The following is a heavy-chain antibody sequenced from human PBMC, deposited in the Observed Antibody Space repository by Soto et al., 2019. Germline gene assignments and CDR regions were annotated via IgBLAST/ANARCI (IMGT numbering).Heavy chain of an antibody. J-gene: IGHJ4*02. D-gene: IGHD1-26*01. Sequence: SETLSLTCTVSGGSISSYYWSWIRQPPGKGLERIGYIYYSGSTNYNPSLKSRVTISVDTSKNQFSLKLSSVTAADTAVYYCARGLIVGATQFDYWGQGTLVTVSS. CDR2: IYYSGST. V-gene: IGHV4-59*01. CDR1: GGSISSYY. CDR3: ARGLIVGATQFDY.